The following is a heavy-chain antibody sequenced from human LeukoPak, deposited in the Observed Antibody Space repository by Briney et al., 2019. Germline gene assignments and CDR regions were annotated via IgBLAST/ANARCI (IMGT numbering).Heavy chain of an antibody. CDR1: GGSISTYY. V-gene: IGHV4-59*01. CDR3: ARVGQLIAAAFDY. D-gene: IGHD6-13*01. Sequence: SETLSLTCTVSGGSISTYYWSWIRQSPGKGLEWIGYIYYTGSTYYNPSLKSRVTISLDTSKSQFSLKMSFVTAADTAVYYCARVGQLIAAAFDYWGQGTLVTVSS. CDR2: IYYTGST. J-gene: IGHJ4*02.